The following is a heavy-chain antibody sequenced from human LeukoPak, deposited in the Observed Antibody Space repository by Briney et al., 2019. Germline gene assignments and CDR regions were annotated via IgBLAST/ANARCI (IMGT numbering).Heavy chain of an antibody. J-gene: IGHJ4*02. Sequence: GGSLRLSCAASGFTFSSYWMSWVRLAPGKGLEWVANIKQDGSEKYYVDSVKGRFTISRDNAKNSLYLQMNSLRAEDTAVYYCAALVATTQFDYWGQGTLVTVSS. CDR3: AALVATTQFDY. D-gene: IGHD5-12*01. V-gene: IGHV3-7*01. CDR2: IKQDGSEK. CDR1: GFTFSSYW.